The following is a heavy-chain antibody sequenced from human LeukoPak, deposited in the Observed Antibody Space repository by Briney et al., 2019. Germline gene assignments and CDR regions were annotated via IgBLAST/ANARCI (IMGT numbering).Heavy chain of an antibody. Sequence: ASVKVSCKASGYTFTGYYMHWVRQAPGQGLEWMGWINPNSGGTNYAQKFQGRVTMTRDTSISTAYMELSRLRSDDTAVYYCARAHSSSWPYYYYYYMDVWGKGTTVTISS. J-gene: IGHJ6*03. CDR1: GYTFTGYY. V-gene: IGHV1-2*02. CDR2: INPNSGGT. D-gene: IGHD6-13*01. CDR3: ARAHSSSWPYYYYYYMDV.